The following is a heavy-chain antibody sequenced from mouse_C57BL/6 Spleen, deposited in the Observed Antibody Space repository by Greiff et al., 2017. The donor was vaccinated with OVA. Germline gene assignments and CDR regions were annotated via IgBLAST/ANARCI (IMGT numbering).Heavy chain of an antibody. Sequence: VQLQQSGAELVRPGASVKLSCTASGFNIKDDYMHWVKQRPEQGLEWIGWIDPENGDTEYASKFQGKATITADTSSNTAYLQLSSLTSEDTAVYYCTTWTYYSNFYFDYWGQGTTRTVSS. CDR1: GFNIKDDY. CDR3: TTWTYYSNFYFDY. D-gene: IGHD2-5*01. V-gene: IGHV14-4*01. J-gene: IGHJ2*01. CDR2: IDPENGDT.